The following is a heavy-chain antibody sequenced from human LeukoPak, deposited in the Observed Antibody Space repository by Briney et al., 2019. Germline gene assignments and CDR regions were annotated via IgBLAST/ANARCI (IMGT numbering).Heavy chain of an antibody. CDR2: ISGSGGST. V-gene: IGHV3-23*01. D-gene: IGHD2-8*02. CDR1: GFTFSSYA. CDR3: RFFVLSNLDY. Sequence: PGGSLRLSCAASGFTFSSYAMSWVRQAPGKGQEWVSAISGSGGSTYYADSVKGRFTISRDNSKNTLYLQMNSLRAEDTAVYYCRFFVLSNLDYWGQGTLVTVSS. J-gene: IGHJ4*02.